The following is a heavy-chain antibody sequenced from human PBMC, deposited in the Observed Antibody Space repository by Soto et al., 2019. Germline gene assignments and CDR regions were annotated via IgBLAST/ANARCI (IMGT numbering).Heavy chain of an antibody. Sequence: EVQLLESGGGLVQPGGSLRLSCAASGFTFSSYAMSCFRQAPGKGLEGVSAISGSGGSTYYADSVKGRFTISRDNSKNTLYLQMTSLSAEETAVYYCAKGIAVALYNWFDPWGQGTLVAVSS. V-gene: IGHV3-23*01. CDR3: AKGIAVALYNWFDP. D-gene: IGHD6-19*01. CDR1: GFTFSSYA. J-gene: IGHJ5*02. CDR2: ISGSGGST.